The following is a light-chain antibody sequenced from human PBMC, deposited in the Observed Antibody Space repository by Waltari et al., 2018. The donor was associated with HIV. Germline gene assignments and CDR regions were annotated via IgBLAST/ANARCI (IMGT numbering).Light chain of an antibody. Sequence: DIKMTQSASSLSAFVGDRVTMTCRASRSISNYLNWYQQTPGKAPKLLMYGGSNLQSGVPSRFSGSGSGTDFTLTISSLQPEDFATYYCQQSYNTPRTFGQGTKVEIK. V-gene: IGKV1-39*01. J-gene: IGKJ1*01. CDR3: QQSYNTPRT. CDR2: GGS. CDR1: RSISNY.